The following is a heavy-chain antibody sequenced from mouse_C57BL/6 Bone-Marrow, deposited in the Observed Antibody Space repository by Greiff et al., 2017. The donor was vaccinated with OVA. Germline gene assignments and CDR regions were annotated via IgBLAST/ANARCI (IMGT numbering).Heavy chain of an antibody. CDR3: ARGSPGFAY. V-gene: IGHV1-54*01. D-gene: IGHD6-1*01. CDR1: GYAFTNYL. Sequence: QVQLKQSGAELVRPGTSVKVSCKASGYAFTNYLIEWVKQRPGQGLEWIGVINPGSGGTNYNEKFKGKATLTADKSSSTAYMQLSSLTSEDSAVYFCARGSPGFAYWGQGTLVTVSA. CDR2: INPGSGGT. J-gene: IGHJ3*01.